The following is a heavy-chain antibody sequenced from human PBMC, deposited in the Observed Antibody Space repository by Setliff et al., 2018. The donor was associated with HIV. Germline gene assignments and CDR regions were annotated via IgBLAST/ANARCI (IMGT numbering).Heavy chain of an antibody. D-gene: IGHD4-17*01. CDR1: GFSFSTYG. Sequence: PGESLKISCAASGFSFSTYGMNWVRQAPGKGLEWISYISSKRTSIYYADSVKGRFTISRDNDRNSLYLQMNGLRAEDTAVYYCARGPTTVTNYYYYYMNVWGKGTTVTVSS. J-gene: IGHJ6*03. V-gene: IGHV3-48*01. CDR2: ISSKRTSI. CDR3: ARGPTTVTNYYYYYMNV.